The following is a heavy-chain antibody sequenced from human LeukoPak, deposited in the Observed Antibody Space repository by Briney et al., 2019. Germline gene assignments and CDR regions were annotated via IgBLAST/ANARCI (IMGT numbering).Heavy chain of an antibody. CDR2: TNPNSGGT. CDR3: ARDSNARSAFDI. CDR1: GYTFTGYY. Sequence: ASVKVSCKASGYTFTGYYMHWVRQAPGQGLEWMGWTNPNSGGTNYAQKFQGRVTMTRDTSISTAYMELSRLRSDDTAVYYCARDSNARSAFDIWGQGTMVTVSS. V-gene: IGHV1-2*02. J-gene: IGHJ3*02.